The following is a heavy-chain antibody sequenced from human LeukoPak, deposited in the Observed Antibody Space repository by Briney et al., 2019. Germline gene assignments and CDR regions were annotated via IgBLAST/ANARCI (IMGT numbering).Heavy chain of an antibody. Sequence: SETLSLTCTVSGGSISSSSYYWGWIRQPPGKGLEWIGSIYYSGSTYYNPSLKSRVTISVDTSKNQFSLKLSSVTAADTAVYYCARLPQLVVVIGFEDYWGQGTLVTVSS. V-gene: IGHV4-39*07. CDR2: IYYSGST. J-gene: IGHJ4*02. D-gene: IGHD3-22*01. CDR1: GGSISSSSYY. CDR3: ARLPQLVVVIGFEDY.